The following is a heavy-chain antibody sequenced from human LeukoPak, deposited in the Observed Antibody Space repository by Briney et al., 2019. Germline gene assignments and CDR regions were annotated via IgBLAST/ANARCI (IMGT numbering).Heavy chain of an antibody. CDR1: GFTFSSFG. V-gene: IGHV3-23*01. Sequence: GGSLRLSCAASGFTFSSFGMNWVRQTPWKGLEWVSSISGGGASTYYADSVKGRFSISRDNSKNTLYLQMNSLRAEDTAVYFCAKGDAYCGGDCFPDWGQGTLVTVSS. CDR2: ISGGGAST. D-gene: IGHD2-21*02. CDR3: AKGDAYCGGDCFPD. J-gene: IGHJ4*02.